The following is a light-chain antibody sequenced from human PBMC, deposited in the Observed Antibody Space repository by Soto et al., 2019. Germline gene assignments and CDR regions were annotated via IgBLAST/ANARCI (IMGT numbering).Light chain of an antibody. CDR3: QVWDSRSDHWV. Sequence: SYELTQPPSVSVAPGQTARITCGGNDLGVTNVHWYQQRPGQAPVLVVSDYTDRPSRIPERFSDSNSGNTATLTISRVEAGDEADYYCQVWDSRSDHWVFGGGTKLTVL. V-gene: IGLV3-21*02. CDR2: DYT. CDR1: DLGVTN. J-gene: IGLJ3*02.